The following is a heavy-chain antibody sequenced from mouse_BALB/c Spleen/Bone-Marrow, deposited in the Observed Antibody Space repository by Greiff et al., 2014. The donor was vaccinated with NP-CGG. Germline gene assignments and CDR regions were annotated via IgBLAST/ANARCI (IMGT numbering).Heavy chain of an antibody. Sequence: VKLMESGGDLVYPGGSLKLSCAASGFTFSSYGMSWVRQTPDTRLEWVATINSGGTNTYYPDSMKGRFTISRDNAKNTLYLQMSSLRSEDTAMYYCTRRGIYDERTAMDYWGRGTSVTVSS. D-gene: IGHD2-12*01. CDR3: TRRGIYDERTAMDY. CDR2: INSGGTNT. V-gene: IGHV5-6*02. CDR1: GFTFSSYG. J-gene: IGHJ4*01.